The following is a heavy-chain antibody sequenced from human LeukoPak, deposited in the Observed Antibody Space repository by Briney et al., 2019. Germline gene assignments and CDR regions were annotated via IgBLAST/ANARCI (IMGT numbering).Heavy chain of an antibody. V-gene: IGHV1-2*02. CDR3: ARYYYDSSGSFHY. J-gene: IGHJ4*02. CDR2: INPNSGDT. D-gene: IGHD3-22*01. CDR1: GYTFTGYY. Sequence: ASVTVSCKASGYTFTGYYMHWVRQAPGQGLEWMGWINPNSGDTNYAQKFQGRVTMTRDTSISTAYMELSRLRSDDTAVYYCARYYYDSSGSFHYWGQGTLVTVSS.